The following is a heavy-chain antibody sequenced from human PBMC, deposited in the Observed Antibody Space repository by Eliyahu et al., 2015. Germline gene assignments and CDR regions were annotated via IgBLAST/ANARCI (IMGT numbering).Heavy chain of an antibody. V-gene: IGHV4-34*01. Sequence: QVQLQQWGAGLLKLSETLSLTCAVYGGSFSGYYWSWIRQPPGKGLEWIGEINHSGSTNYNPSLKSRVTISVDTSKNQFSLKLSSVTAADTAVYYCARGGVWFGELFLPPRKRWGKYYFDYWGQGTLVTVSS. D-gene: IGHD3-10*01. CDR1: GGSFSGYY. CDR2: INHSGST. J-gene: IGHJ4*02. CDR3: ARGGVWFGELFLPPRKRWGKYYFDY.